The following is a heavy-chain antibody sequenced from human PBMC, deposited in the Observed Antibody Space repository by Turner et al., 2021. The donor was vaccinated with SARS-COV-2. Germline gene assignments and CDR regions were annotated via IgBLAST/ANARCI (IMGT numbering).Heavy chain of an antibody. CDR1: GFPSSSYW. CDR2: INSDGSST. Sequence: EVQLVESGGGLVQPGGSLTLSCAPSGFPSSSYWMHWVRQAPGKGLVWVSRINSDGSSTSYADSVKGRFTISRDNAKNTLYLQMNSLRAEDTAVYYCARVGIAAAGPTFYYYYYGMDVWGQGTTVTVSS. V-gene: IGHV3-74*01. J-gene: IGHJ6*02. CDR3: ARVGIAAAGPTFYYYYYGMDV. D-gene: IGHD6-13*01.